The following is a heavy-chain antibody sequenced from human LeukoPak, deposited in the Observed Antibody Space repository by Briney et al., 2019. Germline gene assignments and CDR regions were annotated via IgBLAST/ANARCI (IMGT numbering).Heavy chain of an antibody. CDR3: ARARSNYYDSSAKRYYMDV. V-gene: IGHV1-46*01. D-gene: IGHD3-22*01. CDR1: GYTFTSYY. Sequence: GASVKVSCKASGYTFTSYYIHWVRQAPGQGLEWMGIINPSGGSTSYAQKFQGRVTMTRDTSTSTVYMELSSLRSEDTAVYYCARARSNYYDSSAKRYYMDVWGKGTTVTVSS. CDR2: INPSGGST. J-gene: IGHJ6*03.